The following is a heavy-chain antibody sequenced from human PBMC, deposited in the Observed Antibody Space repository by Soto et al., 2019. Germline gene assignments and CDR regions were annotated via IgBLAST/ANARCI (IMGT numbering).Heavy chain of an antibody. J-gene: IGHJ4*02. V-gene: IGHV4-4*07. CDR3: ARELWLAGLVYYFDF. D-gene: IGHD6-19*01. CDR1: GGSINSNF. CDR2: ISSNGDT. Sequence: SETLSLTCTISGGSINSNFLTWIRQPAGKGLEWIGRISSNGDTNYNPSLRGRVSMSLDTSKNHFSLKLNSVTASDTAVYFCARELWLAGLVYYFDFWGQGALVAVPS.